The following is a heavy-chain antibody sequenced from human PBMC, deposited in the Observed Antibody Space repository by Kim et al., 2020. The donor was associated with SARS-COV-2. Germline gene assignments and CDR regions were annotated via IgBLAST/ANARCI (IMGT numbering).Heavy chain of an antibody. CDR1: GFTFSTYA. D-gene: IGHD2-21*01. CDR3: AKRRDSVVVVAPDDS. CDR2: IGGSGINT. V-gene: IGHV3-23*01. J-gene: IGHJ4*02. Sequence: GGSLRLSCAASGFTFSTYAMSWVRQAPGKGLEWVSSIGGSGINTYYADSVKGRFTISRDNSKNTLFLQMNNLRAEDTAVYYCAKRRDSVVVVAPDDSWGQGTLVTGSS.